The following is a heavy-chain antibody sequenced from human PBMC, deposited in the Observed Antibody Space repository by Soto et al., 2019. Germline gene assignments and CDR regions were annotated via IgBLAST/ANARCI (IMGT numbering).Heavy chain of an antibody. Sequence: GGSLRLSCTASGFIFSDFYMAWIRQDPGKGLEWVSYISSDGSATYKDSVKGRFTVSRDNAKDSLYLQMNSLRDEDTAVYYCVRDRDRRWFDPWGQGTLVTVSS. CDR1: GFIFSDFY. CDR3: VRDRDRRWFDP. V-gene: IGHV3-11*01. J-gene: IGHJ5*02. CDR2: ISSDGSAT. D-gene: IGHD3-10*01.